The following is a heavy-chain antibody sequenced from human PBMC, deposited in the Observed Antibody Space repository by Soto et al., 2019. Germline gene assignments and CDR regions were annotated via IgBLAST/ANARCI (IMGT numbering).Heavy chain of an antibody. Sequence: EVQLVESGGGVVQPGGSLRLSCAASGFTFSTYWMTWVRQAPGKGLVWVATMRQDGSEKYYVDSVKGRFTFSRDNARTSMYLQMHSLRAEATAVYSCASDTSPGANGLWYYAFDIWGQGTMVTVSS. J-gene: IGHJ3*02. CDR2: MRQDGSEK. V-gene: IGHV3-7*01. CDR1: GFTFSTYW. D-gene: IGHD2-8*01. CDR3: ASDTSPGANGLWYYAFDI.